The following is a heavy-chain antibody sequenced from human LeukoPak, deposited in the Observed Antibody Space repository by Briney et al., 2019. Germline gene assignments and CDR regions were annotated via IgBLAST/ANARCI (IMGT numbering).Heavy chain of an antibody. CDR1: GGSISSSSYY. CDR2: IYYSGST. D-gene: IGHD2-15*01. CDR3: ARVLVAATSMAPFDY. Sequence: PSETLSLTCTVSGGSISSSSYYWGWIRQPPGKGLEWIGSIYYSGSTYYNPSLKSRVTISVDTSKNQFSLKLSSVTAADTAVYYCARVLVAATSMAPFDYWGQGTLVTVSS. V-gene: IGHV4-39*07. J-gene: IGHJ4*02.